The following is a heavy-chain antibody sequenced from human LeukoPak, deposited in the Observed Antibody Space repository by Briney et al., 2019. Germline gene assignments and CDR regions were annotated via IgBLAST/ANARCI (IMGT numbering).Heavy chain of an antibody. J-gene: IGHJ6*03. CDR2: INHSGST. V-gene: IGHV4-34*01. CDR3: ARDLSSWSLFSQYYYYYMDV. CDR1: GGSFSGYY. D-gene: IGHD6-13*01. Sequence: SETLSLTCAVYGGSFSGYYWSWIRQPPGKGLEWIGEINHSGSTNYNPSLKSRVTISVDTSKNQFSLKLSSVTAADTAVYYCARDLSSWSLFSQYYYYYMDVWGKGTTVTVSS.